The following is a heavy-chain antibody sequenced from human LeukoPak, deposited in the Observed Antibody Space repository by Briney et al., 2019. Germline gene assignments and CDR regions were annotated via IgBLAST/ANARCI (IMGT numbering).Heavy chain of an antibody. V-gene: IGHV3-33*01. CDR2: IWYDGSNK. CDR1: GFTFSSYG. Sequence: PGRSLRLSCGASGFTFSSYGMHWVRQAPGKGLEWVAVIWYDGSNKYYADSVKGRFTISRDNSKNTLYLQMNSLRAEDTAVYYCARDGVDYGDYGPRWFDPWGQGTLVTVSS. D-gene: IGHD4-17*01. J-gene: IGHJ5*02. CDR3: ARDGVDYGDYGPRWFDP.